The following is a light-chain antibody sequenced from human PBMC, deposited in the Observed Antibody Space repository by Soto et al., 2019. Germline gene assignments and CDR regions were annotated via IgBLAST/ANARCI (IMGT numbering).Light chain of an antibody. CDR3: QEYGRSRT. CDR1: QSVSSRY. V-gene: IGKV3-20*01. Sequence: EIVLTQSPGTPSLSPGERTTLSCRASQSVSSRYLAWYQQKHGQAPRLLIYGASTRATGIPDRFSGSGSGTDFTLTISRLEPEDFAVYYCQEYGRSRTFGQGTKVDIK. CDR2: GAS. J-gene: IGKJ1*01.